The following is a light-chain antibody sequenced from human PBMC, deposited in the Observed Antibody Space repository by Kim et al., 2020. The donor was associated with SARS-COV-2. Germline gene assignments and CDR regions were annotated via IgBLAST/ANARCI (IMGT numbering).Light chain of an antibody. Sequence: EIVMTQSPATLSMSPGERATLSCRASQSVSNNLAWYQQRPGQPPRLLIYAMSTRATGIPARFSGSGSGTEFTLTISGLQSEDFAVYYCQQYNNWPADTFGQGTKLEI. CDR3: QQYNNWPADT. CDR1: QSVSNN. CDR2: AMS. V-gene: IGKV3-15*01. J-gene: IGKJ2*01.